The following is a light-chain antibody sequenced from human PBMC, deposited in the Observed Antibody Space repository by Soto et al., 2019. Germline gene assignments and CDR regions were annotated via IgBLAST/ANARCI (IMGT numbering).Light chain of an antibody. CDR1: QGISSY. CDR2: AAS. V-gene: IGKV1-8*01. J-gene: IGKJ5*01. Sequence: AIPMTQSPSSLSASTGDRVTITCRASQGISSYLAWYQQKPGKAPKLLIYAASTLQSGVPSRFSGSGSGTDFTLTISCLQSEDFATYYCKQYYSSSVTFGQGTRLEIK. CDR3: KQYYSSSVT.